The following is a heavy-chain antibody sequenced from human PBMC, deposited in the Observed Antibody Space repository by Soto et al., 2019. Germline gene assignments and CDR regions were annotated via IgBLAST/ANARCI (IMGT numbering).Heavy chain of an antibody. V-gene: IGHV3-21*01. CDR1: GFTFSSYS. D-gene: IGHD4-4*01. CDR3: ARGPRSPSNPSYYYYGMDV. Sequence: PGGSLRLSCAASGFTFSSYSMNRVRQAPGKGLEWVSSISSSSSYIYYADSVKGRFTISRDNAKNSLYLQMNSLRAEDTAVYYCARGPRSPSNPSYYYYGMDVWGQGTTVTVSS. J-gene: IGHJ6*02. CDR2: ISSSSSYI.